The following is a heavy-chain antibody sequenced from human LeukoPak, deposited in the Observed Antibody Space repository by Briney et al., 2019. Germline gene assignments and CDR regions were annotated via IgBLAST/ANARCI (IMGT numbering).Heavy chain of an antibody. CDR2: IRQDGSEK. J-gene: IGHJ3*02. V-gene: IGHV3-7*04. Sequence: GGSLRLSCSASGFTFSNYWMTWVRQAPGKGLEWVANIRQDGSEKYYVDSLKGRFTISRDNAKNSLYLQMHSLRVEDTAVYYCARVSILIVPYYAFDIWGQGTMVTVSS. CDR1: GFTFSNYW. CDR3: ARVSILIVPYYAFDI. D-gene: IGHD2/OR15-2a*01.